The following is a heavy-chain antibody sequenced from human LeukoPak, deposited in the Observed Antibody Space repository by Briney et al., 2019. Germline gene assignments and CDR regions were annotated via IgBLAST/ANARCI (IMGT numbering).Heavy chain of an antibody. D-gene: IGHD6-13*01. CDR2: IYYNGST. V-gene: IGHV4-39*01. J-gene: IGHJ6*03. CDR3: ARQQSHSSSWYIYYYYYMDV. CDR1: GGSISRNIYF. Sequence: PSETLSLTCTVSGGSISRNIYFWGWIRQPPGKGLEWIGSIYYNGSTYYNPSLKSQVTISVDTSKNRFSLKLSSVTAADTAVYYCARQQSHSSSWYIYYYYYMDVWGKGTTVTISS.